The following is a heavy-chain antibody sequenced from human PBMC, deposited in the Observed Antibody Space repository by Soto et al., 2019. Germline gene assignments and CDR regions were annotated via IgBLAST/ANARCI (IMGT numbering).Heavy chain of an antibody. D-gene: IGHD3-9*01. CDR3: ARLPTGYPNWFDP. CDR2: IHYRGDT. CDR1: GASISTNHHN. Sequence: ETLSLTCTVSGASISTNHHNWAWVRQPPGKGLEWMGNIHYRGDTYFNPSLGSRLSMSVDTSKNQFSLKLTSVTAADTAVYYCARLPTGYPNWFDPWGQGTLVTVSS. V-gene: IGHV4-39*01. J-gene: IGHJ5*02.